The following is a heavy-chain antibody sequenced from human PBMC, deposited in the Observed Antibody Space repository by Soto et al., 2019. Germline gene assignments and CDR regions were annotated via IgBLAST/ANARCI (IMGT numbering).Heavy chain of an antibody. Sequence: PGGSLRLSCAGSGFTFSSYAMRWVRQAPGKGLEWVSSISTNGGNTYYADAVKGRFTISRVNSKNTLYLQMNSLRVEDTAVYYCTKGASDYYGLDVWGQGTTVTVSS. CDR2: ISTNGGNT. V-gene: IGHV3-23*01. CDR3: TKGASDYYGLDV. J-gene: IGHJ6*02. CDR1: GFTFSSYA.